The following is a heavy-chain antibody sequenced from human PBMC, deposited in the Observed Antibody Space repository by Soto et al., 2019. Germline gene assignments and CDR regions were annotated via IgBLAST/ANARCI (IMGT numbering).Heavy chain of an antibody. CDR2: IVVGSGNT. V-gene: IGHV1-58*01. J-gene: IGHJ5*02. Sequence: SVKVSCKASGFTFTSSAVQWVRQARGQRFEWIGWIVVGSGNTNYAQKFQERVTITRDMSTSTAYMELSSLRSEDTAVYYCAADPYYDILTGYDYWFDPWGQGTLVTVS. CDR3: AADPYYDILTGYDYWFDP. D-gene: IGHD3-9*01. CDR1: GFTFTSSA.